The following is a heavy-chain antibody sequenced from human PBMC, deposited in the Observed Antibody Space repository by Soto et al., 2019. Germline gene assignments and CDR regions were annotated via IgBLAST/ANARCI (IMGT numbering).Heavy chain of an antibody. CDR2: IYYSGTT. CDR1: GGSISSNSYY. Sequence: QLQLQESGPGLVKPSETLSLTCTVSGGSISSNSYYWAWIRQPPGKGLAWIGNIYYSGTTYYNQALKSRVTISVDTSKNQFPLKLSSVTAADTAVYYCARHKGGYYSGVDVWGQGTTVTVSS. D-gene: IGHD3-16*01. CDR3: ARHKGGYYSGVDV. J-gene: IGHJ6*02. V-gene: IGHV4-39*01.